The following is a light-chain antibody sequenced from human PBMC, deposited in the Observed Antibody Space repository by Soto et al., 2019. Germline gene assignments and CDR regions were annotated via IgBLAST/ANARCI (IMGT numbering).Light chain of an antibody. CDR3: AAWDDSLNGRV. V-gene: IGLV1-36*01. J-gene: IGLJ1*01. Sequence: QSVLTQPPSVSGAPGQRVTLSCTGNSSNLGAGYDVHWYQQLPGKAPKLLIYYDDLLPSGVSDRFSGSKSGTSASLAISGLQSEDEADYYCAAWDDSLNGRVFGTGTKLTVL. CDR2: YDD. CDR1: SSNLGAGYD.